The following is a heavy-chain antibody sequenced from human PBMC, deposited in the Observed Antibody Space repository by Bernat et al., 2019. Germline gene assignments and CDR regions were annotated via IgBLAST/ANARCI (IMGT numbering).Heavy chain of an antibody. CDR2: IHYSGST. CDR3: ARQSGGWNDCFDI. CDR1: GDSISRSTFH. D-gene: IGHD1-1*01. Sequence: QLQMQESGPGLVKPSETLSLICTVSGDSISRSTFHWGWIRQPPGEGLEWIGSIHYSGSTYYNPSLKSRVTISVDTSKNQFSLKMSSVTAADTAVYYCARQSGGWNDCFDIWGQGTMVTVSS. V-gene: IGHV4-39*01. J-gene: IGHJ3*02.